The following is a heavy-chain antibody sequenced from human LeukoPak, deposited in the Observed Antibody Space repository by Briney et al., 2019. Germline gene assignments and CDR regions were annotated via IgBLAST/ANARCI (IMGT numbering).Heavy chain of an antibody. D-gene: IGHD3-3*01. V-gene: IGHV1-18*01. J-gene: IGHJ6*03. Sequence: ASVKVSCKASGYTFTSYGISWVRQAPGQGLEWMGWISAYNGNTNYAQKLQGRVTMTTDTSTSTAYMELRSLRSDDTAVYYCARGGGDFWSGYLYYCYMDVWGKGTTVTVSS. CDR2: ISAYNGNT. CDR3: ARGGGDFWSGYLYYCYMDV. CDR1: GYTFTSYG.